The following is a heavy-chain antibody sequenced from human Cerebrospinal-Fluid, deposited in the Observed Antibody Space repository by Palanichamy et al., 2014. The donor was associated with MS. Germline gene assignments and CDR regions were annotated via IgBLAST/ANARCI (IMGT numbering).Heavy chain of an antibody. CDR2: IRSKAYSGTA. V-gene: IGHV3-49*04. Sequence: EVQLVESGGGLVRPGRSLRLSCTASGFTFEDYDMSWVRQAPGKGLEWVGFIRSKAYSGTAEYAASVKGRITISRDNSKSIVYLQLNSLKTEDTAVYYCTRDGYMLAVAGAFDYWGQGTLVTVSS. CDR1: GFTFEDYD. J-gene: IGHJ4*02. CDR3: TRDGYMLAVAGAFDY. D-gene: IGHD6-19*01.